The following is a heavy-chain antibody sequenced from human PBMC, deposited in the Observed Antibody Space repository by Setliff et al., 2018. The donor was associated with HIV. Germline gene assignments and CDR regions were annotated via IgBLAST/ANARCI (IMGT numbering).Heavy chain of an antibody. CDR3: ARHRDPPGSSWIFYYYYMDL. CDR1: GGSFRGSS. CDR2: FIQSGNT. Sequence: PSETLSLTCAVYGGSFRGSSWNWIRQAPGKGLEWIGAFIQSGNTTYSPSVRSRVTTSMDSSMNQFSLKLTSVTAADTGVYYCARHRDPPGSSWIFYYYYMDLWGGGTTVTVSS. V-gene: IGHV4-34*12. J-gene: IGHJ6*03. D-gene: IGHD6-13*01.